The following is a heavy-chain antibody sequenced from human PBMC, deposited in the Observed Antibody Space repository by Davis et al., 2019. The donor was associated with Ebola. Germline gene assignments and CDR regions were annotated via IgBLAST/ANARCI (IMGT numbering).Heavy chain of an antibody. J-gene: IGHJ6*02. D-gene: IGHD4-17*01. CDR1: GYTFTSYG. V-gene: IGHV1-18*01. Sequence: ASVKVSCKASGYTFTSYGISWVRQAPGQGLEWMGWISAYNGNTNYAQKLQGRVTMTTDTSTSTAYMELRSLRSDDTAVYYCARDGYGDYLLYYYYGMDVWGQGTTVTVSS. CDR2: ISAYNGNT. CDR3: ARDGYGDYLLYYYYGMDV.